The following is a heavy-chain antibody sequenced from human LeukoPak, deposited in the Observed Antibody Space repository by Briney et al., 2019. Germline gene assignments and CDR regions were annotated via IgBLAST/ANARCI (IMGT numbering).Heavy chain of an antibody. CDR1: GFTVSSNY. D-gene: IGHD3-22*01. CDR3: ARGFDSSGYGHFDY. Sequence: PGGSLRLSCAASGFTVSSNYMSWVRQAPGKGLEWVSVIYSGGSTYYADSVKGRFTISRDKSENTLYLQMNSLRAEDTAVYYCARGFDSSGYGHFDYWGQGTLVTVSS. V-gene: IGHV3-53*01. CDR2: IYSGGST. J-gene: IGHJ4*02.